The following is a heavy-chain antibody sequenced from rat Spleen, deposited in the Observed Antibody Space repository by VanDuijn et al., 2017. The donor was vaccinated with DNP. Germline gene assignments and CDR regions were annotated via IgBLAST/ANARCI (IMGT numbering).Heavy chain of an antibody. V-gene: IGHV5S11*01. CDR3: ARLGAHYFDY. Sequence: EVQLVESGGGLVQPGGSLTLSCASSGFTFSNYDMAWVRQAPTKGLEWVAFVISSGGFTNYRDSVTGRFSVSRDNVKSTLYLRMDSVRFEEPATYYSARLGAHYFDYWGQGVMVTVSS. CDR1: GFTFSNYD. J-gene: IGHJ2*01. CDR2: VISSGGFT. D-gene: IGHD5-1*01.